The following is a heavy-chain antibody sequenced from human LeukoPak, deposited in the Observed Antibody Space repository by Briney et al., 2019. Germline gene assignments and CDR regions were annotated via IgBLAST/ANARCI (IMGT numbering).Heavy chain of an antibody. CDR3: ARDFPRGSGSTGGFDI. D-gene: IGHD3-10*01. Sequence: PGGSLRLSCAASGFTFINYAMQWVRQAPGKGLEWVAVISDDGSNKYYADSVKGRFTISRDNSKSTLYLQMNSLRAEDTAVYSCARDFPRGSGSTGGFDIWGLGTMVTVSS. J-gene: IGHJ3*02. CDR1: GFTFINYA. V-gene: IGHV3-30*04. CDR2: ISDDGSNK.